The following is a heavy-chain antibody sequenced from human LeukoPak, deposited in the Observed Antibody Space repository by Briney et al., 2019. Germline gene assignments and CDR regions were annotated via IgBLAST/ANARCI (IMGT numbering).Heavy chain of an antibody. Sequence: PSETLSLTCAVYGGSFSGYYWSWIRQPPGKGLEWIGEINHSGSTNYNPSLKSRVTISVDTSRNQFSLKLNSVTAADTAVYYCARHDIVVVPVARDWFDPWGQGTLVTVSS. D-gene: IGHD2-2*01. J-gene: IGHJ5*02. CDR1: GGSFSGYY. V-gene: IGHV4-34*01. CDR3: ARHDIVVVPVARDWFDP. CDR2: INHSGST.